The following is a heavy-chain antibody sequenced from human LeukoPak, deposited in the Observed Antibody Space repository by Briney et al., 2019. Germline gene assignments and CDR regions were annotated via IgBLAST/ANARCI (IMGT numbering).Heavy chain of an antibody. V-gene: IGHV1-2*06. CDR2: FNPNSGGI. Sequence: GASVKVSCKASGYTFTGYYMRWVRQAPGQGLEWMGRFNPNSGGINYAQKFQGRVTMTRDTSISTVYMELSSLRSDDTAVYYCAREGQSSTSQNYYYYYMDVWGKGTTVTVCS. D-gene: IGHD2-2*01. J-gene: IGHJ6*03. CDR3: AREGQSSTSQNYYYYYMDV. CDR1: GYTFTGYY.